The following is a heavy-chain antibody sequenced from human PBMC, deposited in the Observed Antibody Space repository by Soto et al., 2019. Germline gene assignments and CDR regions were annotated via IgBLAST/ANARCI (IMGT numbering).Heavy chain of an antibody. D-gene: IGHD3-9*01. Sequence: QVTLKESGPVLVKPTETLTLTCTVSGFSLSNARMGVSWIRQPPGQALEWLAHIFSNDEKSYSTSLQSRLTITKDTAKLQVVLTMTNMDPVDPATYYCARIWYYDILAGYYIWFDPWGQGTLVTVSS. CDR1: GFSLSNARMG. CDR2: IFSNDEK. V-gene: IGHV2-26*01. CDR3: ARIWYYDILAGYYIWFDP. J-gene: IGHJ5*02.